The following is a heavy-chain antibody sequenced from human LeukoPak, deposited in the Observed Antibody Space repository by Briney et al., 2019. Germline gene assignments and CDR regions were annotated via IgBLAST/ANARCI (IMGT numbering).Heavy chain of an antibody. J-gene: IGHJ4*02. V-gene: IGHV3-74*01. D-gene: IGHD6-19*01. CDR3: ASGTAVAGGN. CDR2: VNSDGSST. CDR1: GFTVSSNY. Sequence: GGSLRLSCAASGFTVSSNYMSWVRQAPGKGLVWVSRVNSDGSSTSYADSVKGRFTISRDNAKNTLYLQMNSLRAEDTAVYYCASGTAVAGGNWGQGTLVTVSS.